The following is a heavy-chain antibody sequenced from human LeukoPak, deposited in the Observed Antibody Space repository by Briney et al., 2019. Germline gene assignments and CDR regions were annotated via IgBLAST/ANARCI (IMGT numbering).Heavy chain of an antibody. J-gene: IGHJ4*02. Sequence: AGSLRLSCAASGFTFSTYSMNWVRQAPGKGLEWVSYISYSSSAIYYADSVKGRFTISRDNAKNSLSLQMNSLRDEDTAVYYCARDSYGSSGYYYVSDYWGQGTLVTVSS. V-gene: IGHV3-48*02. CDR1: GFTFSTYS. CDR2: ISYSSSAI. D-gene: IGHD3-22*01. CDR3: ARDSYGSSGYYYVSDY.